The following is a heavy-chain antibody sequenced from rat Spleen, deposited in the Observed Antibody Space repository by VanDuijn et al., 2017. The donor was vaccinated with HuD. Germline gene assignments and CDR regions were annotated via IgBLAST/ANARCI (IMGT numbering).Heavy chain of an antibody. CDR3: KRGRVYYGYTPRSLHY. CDR1: GFIFNNYW. Sequence: EVQLVESGGGLVQPGRSLKLSCVASGFIFNNYWMTWIRQAPGKGLEWVASITNTGDTTYYPDSVKDRFTISRDNAKNILNLQVSSLRSEDTATYYCKRGRVYYGYTPRSLHYWGQGGMVTVSS. J-gene: IGHJ2*01. V-gene: IGHV5-31*01. D-gene: IGHD1-9*01. CDR2: ITNTGDTT.